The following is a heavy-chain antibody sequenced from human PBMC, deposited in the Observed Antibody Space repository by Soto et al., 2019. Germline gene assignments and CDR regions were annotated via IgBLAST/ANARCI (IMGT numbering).Heavy chain of an antibody. V-gene: IGHV1-8*01. Sequence: ASVKVSCKASGYTFTSYDINWVRQATGQGLEWMGWMNPNSGNTGYAQKFQGRVTMTRNTSISTAYMELSSLRSEDTAVYYCARGCKENGDYGDDAFDIWGQGTMVTVSS. CDR3: ARGCKENGDYGDDAFDI. CDR2: MNPNSGNT. CDR1: GYTFTSYD. D-gene: IGHD4-17*01. J-gene: IGHJ3*02.